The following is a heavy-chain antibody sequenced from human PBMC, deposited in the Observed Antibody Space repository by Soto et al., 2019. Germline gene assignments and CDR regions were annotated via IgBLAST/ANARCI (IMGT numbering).Heavy chain of an antibody. CDR3: TTRSIADDAFDI. V-gene: IGHV3-73*02. Sequence: EVQLVESGGGLVQPGGSLKLSCAASGFTFSGSTVHWVRQASGKGLDWVGRIRSKGDNNATAYAASVKGRFTISIDDSKNKAFLQMDSLKTEDTAVYYCTTRSIADDAFDIWGQGTLVTVSS. CDR2: IRSKGDNNAT. J-gene: IGHJ3*02. CDR1: GFTFSGST. D-gene: IGHD6-6*01.